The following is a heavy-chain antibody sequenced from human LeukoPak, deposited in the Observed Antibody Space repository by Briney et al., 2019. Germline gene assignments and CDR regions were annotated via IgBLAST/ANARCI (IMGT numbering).Heavy chain of an antibody. Sequence: PSETLSLTCTVSGGSVSSGSYYWSWIRQPPGKGLEWIGYIYYSGSTNYNPSLKSRVTISVDTSKNQFSLELSSVTAADTAVYYCARSRRYYDILTGAHTLYYFDYWGQGTLVTVSS. D-gene: IGHD3-9*01. J-gene: IGHJ4*02. V-gene: IGHV4-61*01. CDR3: ARSRRYYDILTGAHTLYYFDY. CDR1: GGSVSSGSYY. CDR2: IYYSGST.